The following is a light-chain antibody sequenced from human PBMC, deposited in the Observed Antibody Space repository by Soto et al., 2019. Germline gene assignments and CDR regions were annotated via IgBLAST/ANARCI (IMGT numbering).Light chain of an antibody. V-gene: IGKV3-11*01. CDR3: QQRTNWLT. CDR1: QNVSTY. Sequence: EIVLTQSPATLSLSPGEKATLSCRASQNVSTYLAWYQRKPGQAPRLLIYDASNRATGIPARFSGSGCGTDFTLTISSLEPEDFAVYYCQQRTNWLTFGPGTKVDIK. J-gene: IGKJ3*01. CDR2: DAS.